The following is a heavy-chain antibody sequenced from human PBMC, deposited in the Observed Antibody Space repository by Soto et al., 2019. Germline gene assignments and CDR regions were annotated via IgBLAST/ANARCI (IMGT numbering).Heavy chain of an antibody. CDR1: GFTFRHYA. CDR3: ARYTVSPVVTRYFEW. V-gene: IGHV3-23*01. J-gene: IGHJ4*02. CDR2: IGRGGTIR. D-gene: IGHD2-21*02. Sequence: GGSLRLSCAASGFTFRHYAMSWVRQPPGRGLEWVSTIGRGGTIRYNADSVEGRFTISRDDSKNTLYLQMNSLRAEDTAVYYCARYTVSPVVTRYFEWWGQGTQVTVSS.